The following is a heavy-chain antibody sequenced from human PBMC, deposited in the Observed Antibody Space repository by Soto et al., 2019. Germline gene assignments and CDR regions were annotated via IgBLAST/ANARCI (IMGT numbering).Heavy chain of an antibody. V-gene: IGHV3-7*03. J-gene: IGHJ4*02. CDR2: INQDGGGT. D-gene: IGHD6-19*01. CDR3: ARYFRGSGRYFFDY. Sequence: GGSLRLSCVASGFTFISSFMGWVRQAPGKGLEWVANINQDGGGTYYVDSVEGRFTISRDNAKDSLYLQMNSLRGEDTAVYYCARYFRGSGRYFFDYWGQGTLVNVSS. CDR1: GFTFISSF.